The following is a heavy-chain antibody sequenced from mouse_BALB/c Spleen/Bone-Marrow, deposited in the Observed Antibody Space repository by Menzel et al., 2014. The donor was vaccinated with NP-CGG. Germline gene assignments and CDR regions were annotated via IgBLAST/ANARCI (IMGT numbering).Heavy chain of an antibody. J-gene: IGHJ2*01. D-gene: IGHD2-1*01. CDR2: INRNGGSS. CDR1: GFTFXNYG. V-gene: IGHV5-6-3*01. CDR3: SRGNYGNYVDYFDY. Sequence: EVQLVESGGGLVQPGGSLKVSCAASGFTFXNYGMSWVRQTPDKRLELVATINRNGGSSYYPDSVKGRFTISRDNAKNTLYLQMSSLKSEDTAIYYCSRGNYGNYVDYFDYWGQGTTLTVSS.